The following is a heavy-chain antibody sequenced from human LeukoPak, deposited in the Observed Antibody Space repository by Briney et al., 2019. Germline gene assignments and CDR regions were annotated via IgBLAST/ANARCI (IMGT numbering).Heavy chain of an antibody. CDR1: GGSISSYY. D-gene: IGHD3-10*01. J-gene: IGHJ3*02. CDR2: IYYSGST. CDR3: ASGVRAFGELYGHDAFDI. V-gene: IGHV4-59*01. Sequence: SETLSLTCTVSGGSISSYYWSWIRQPPGKRLEWIGYIYYSGSTNYNPSLKSRVTISVDTSKNQFSLKLSSVTAADTAVYYCASGVRAFGELYGHDAFDIWGQGTMVTVSS.